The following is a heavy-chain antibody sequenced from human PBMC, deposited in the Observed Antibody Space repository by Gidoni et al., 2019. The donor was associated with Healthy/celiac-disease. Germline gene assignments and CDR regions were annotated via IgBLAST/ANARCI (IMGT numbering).Heavy chain of an antibody. CDR1: GFTFSSYW. CDR3: ARGGNNLLWFGESPLDY. J-gene: IGHJ4*02. D-gene: IGHD3-10*01. V-gene: IGHV3-74*01. CDR2: SNSEGSSK. Sequence: EVQLVESGGGLVQPGGSLRLSCAASGFTFSSYWMHWVRKDPGKGLVWGSRSNSEGSSKSYADSVKGRFTISRDNAKNTLYLQMNSLRDEDTAVYYCARGGNNLLWFGESPLDYWGQGTLVTVSS.